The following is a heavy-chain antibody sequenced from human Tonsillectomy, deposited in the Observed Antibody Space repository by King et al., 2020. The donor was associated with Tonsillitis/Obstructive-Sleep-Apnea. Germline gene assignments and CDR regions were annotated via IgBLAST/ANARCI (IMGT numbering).Heavy chain of an antibody. J-gene: IGHJ6*03. CDR2: IYWDDDK. V-gene: IGHV2-5*02. Sequence: ITLKESGPTLVKPTQTLTLTCTFSGFSLSTSGVGVGWIRQPPGKALEWLALIYWDDDKRYSPSLKSRLTITKDTSKNQVVLTMTNMDPVDTATYFCAHNDYSSSSDYMDVWGKGTTVTVSS. CDR3: AHNDYSSSSDYMDV. D-gene: IGHD6-6*01. CDR1: GFSLSTSGVG.